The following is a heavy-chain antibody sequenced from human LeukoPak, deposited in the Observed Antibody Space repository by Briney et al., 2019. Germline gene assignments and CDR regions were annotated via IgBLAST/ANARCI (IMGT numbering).Heavy chain of an antibody. CDR2: ISSSSSYI. D-gene: IGHD3-16*01. Sequence: GGSLRLSCAASGFTFSSYSMNWVRQAPGKGLEWVSSISSSSSYIYYADSVKGRFTISRDNAKNSLYLQMNSLRAEDTAVYYCARSVRLGELLDYWGQGTLVTVSS. CDR3: ARSVRLGELLDY. J-gene: IGHJ4*02. CDR1: GFTFSSYS. V-gene: IGHV3-21*01.